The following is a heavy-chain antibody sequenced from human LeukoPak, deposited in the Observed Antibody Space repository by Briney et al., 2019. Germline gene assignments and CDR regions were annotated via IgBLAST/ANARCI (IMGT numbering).Heavy chain of an antibody. J-gene: IGHJ4*02. CDR3: ARDNSKPYYYDSSGTYYFDY. V-gene: IGHV3-30-3*01. CDR2: ISYDGSNK. D-gene: IGHD3-22*01. Sequence: PGGSLRLSCAASGFTFSSYAMHWVRQAPGKGLEWVAVISYDGSNKYYADSVKGRFTISRDNSKNTLYLQMNSLRAEDTAVYYCARDNSKPYYYDSSGTYYFDYWGQGTPVTVSS. CDR1: GFTFSSYA.